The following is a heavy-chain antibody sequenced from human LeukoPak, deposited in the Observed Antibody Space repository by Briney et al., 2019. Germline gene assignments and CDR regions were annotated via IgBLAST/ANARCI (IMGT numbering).Heavy chain of an antibody. Sequence: SETLSLTCTVSGGFISSYYWSWIRQPPGRGLEWIGYIYYSGRTSYNPSLKSRVTISVDTSKNQFSLRLSSVAAADTAVYYCVRGQKYRSGYTVTELGSGYFDYWGQGPLVTVSS. CDR2: IYYSGRT. D-gene: IGHD5-18*01. CDR3: VRGQKYRSGYTVTELGSGYFDY. J-gene: IGHJ4*02. V-gene: IGHV4-59*01. CDR1: GGFISSYY.